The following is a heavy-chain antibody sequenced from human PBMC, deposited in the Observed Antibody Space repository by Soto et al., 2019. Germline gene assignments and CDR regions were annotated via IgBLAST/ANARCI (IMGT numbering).Heavy chain of an antibody. CDR3: ARDAVVVPAAPNTYYYYYGMDV. Sequence: PGGSLRLSCAASGFTFSDYYMSWIRQAPGKGLEWVSYISSSGSTIYYADSVKGRFTISRDNAKNSLYLQMNSLRAEDTAVYYCARDAVVVPAAPNTYYYYYGMDVWGQGTTVTVSS. CDR1: GFTFSDYY. CDR2: ISSSGSTI. V-gene: IGHV3-11*01. D-gene: IGHD2-2*01. J-gene: IGHJ6*02.